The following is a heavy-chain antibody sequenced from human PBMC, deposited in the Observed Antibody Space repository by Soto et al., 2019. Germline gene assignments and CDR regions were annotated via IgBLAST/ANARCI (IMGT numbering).Heavy chain of an antibody. CDR2: IWYDGSNK. Sequence: GGSLRLSCAASGFTFSSYGMHWVRQAPGKGLEWVAVIWYDGSNKYYAGSVKGRFTISRDNSKNTLYLQMNSLRAEDTAVYYCARVGGYYDFWSGYYTDYYYYMDVWGKGTTVTVSS. CDR3: ARVGGYYDFWSGYYTDYYYYMDV. J-gene: IGHJ6*03. V-gene: IGHV3-33*01. D-gene: IGHD3-3*01. CDR1: GFTFSSYG.